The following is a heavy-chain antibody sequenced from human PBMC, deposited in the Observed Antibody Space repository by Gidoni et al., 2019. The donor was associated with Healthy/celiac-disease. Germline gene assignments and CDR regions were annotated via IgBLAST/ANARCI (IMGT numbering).Heavy chain of an antibody. V-gene: IGHV4-59*01. CDR2: IYYSGST. J-gene: IGHJ3*02. Sequence: QVQLQESGPGLVKPSETLSLTCTVSGGSISSYYWSWIRQPPGKGLEWIGYIYYSGSTNYNPSLKSRVTISVDTSKNQFSLKLSSVTAADTAVYYCASVKASYDFWSGYPLDAFDIWGQGTMVTVSS. CDR1: GGSISSYY. D-gene: IGHD3-3*01. CDR3: ASVKASYDFWSGYPLDAFDI.